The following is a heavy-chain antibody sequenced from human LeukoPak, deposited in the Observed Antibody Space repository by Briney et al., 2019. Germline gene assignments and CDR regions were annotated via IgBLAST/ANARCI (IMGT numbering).Heavy chain of an antibody. J-gene: IGHJ4*02. V-gene: IGHV3-7*01. CDR2: IKEDGSEK. CDR3: AKNRGSLDF. CDR1: GFTFSSYA. D-gene: IGHD7-27*01. Sequence: GGSLRLSCAASGFTFSSYAMTWVRQAPGKGLEWVANIKEDGSEKNYVDSVKGRFTISRDNAKNSLYLQMNSLRAEDTAVYYCAKNRGSLDFWGQGTLVTVSS.